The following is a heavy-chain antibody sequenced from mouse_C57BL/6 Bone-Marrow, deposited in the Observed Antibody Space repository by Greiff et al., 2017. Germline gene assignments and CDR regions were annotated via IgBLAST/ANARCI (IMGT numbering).Heavy chain of an antibody. CDR2: INPNYGTT. V-gene: IGHV1-39*01. CDR1: GYSFTDYN. D-gene: IGHD2-4*01. CDR3: ARRDWRLRYYSMDY. J-gene: IGHJ4*01. Sequence: VQLKQSGPELVKPGASVKISCKASGYSFTDYNMNWVKQSNGKSLEWIGVINPNYGTTNYNQKFKGKATLTVDQSSSTAYMQLNSLTSEDSAVYYCARRDWRLRYYSMDYWGQGTSVTVSS.